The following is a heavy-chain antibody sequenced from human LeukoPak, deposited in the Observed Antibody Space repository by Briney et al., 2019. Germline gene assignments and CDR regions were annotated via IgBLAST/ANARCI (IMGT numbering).Heavy chain of an antibody. CDR2: INPSGGST. CDR1: GYTFTSYY. CDR3: AHPPGGYCSGGSCYLGGWFDP. V-gene: IGHV1-46*01. J-gene: IGHJ5*02. D-gene: IGHD2-15*01. Sequence: ASVRVSCKASGYTFTSYYMHWVRQAPGQGLEWMGIINPSGGSTSYAQKFQGRVTMTRDMSTSTVYMELSSLRSEDTAVCYCAHPPGGYCSGGSCYLGGWFDPWGQGTLVTVSS.